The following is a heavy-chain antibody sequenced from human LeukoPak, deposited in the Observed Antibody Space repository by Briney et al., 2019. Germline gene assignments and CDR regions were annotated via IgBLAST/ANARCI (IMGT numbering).Heavy chain of an antibody. J-gene: IGHJ4*02. V-gene: IGHV4-39*07. CDR1: AGSFSSSSHH. CDR2: INHSGST. CDR3: ARRRVRDPFVY. D-gene: IGHD3-10*01. Sequence: SETLSLTCTVPAGSFSSSSHHWGWIRQPPGKGLEWIGEINHSGSTNYNPSLKSRVTISVDTSKNQFSLKLSSVTAADTAVYYCARRRVRDPFVYWGQGTLVTVSS.